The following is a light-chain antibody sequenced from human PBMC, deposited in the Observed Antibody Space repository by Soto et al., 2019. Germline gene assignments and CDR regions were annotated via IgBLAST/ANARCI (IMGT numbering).Light chain of an antibody. CDR2: GAS. CDR3: QQYGSSPNT. V-gene: IGKV3-20*01. CDR1: QSVSSSY. J-gene: IGKJ4*01. Sequence: EIVLTQSPGPLSLSPGERATLSCRASQSVSSSYLAWYQQKPGQAPRLLIYGASSRATGIPDRFSGSGSGTDFTLTISRLEPEDVAVYYCQQYGSSPNTFGGGTKVEIK.